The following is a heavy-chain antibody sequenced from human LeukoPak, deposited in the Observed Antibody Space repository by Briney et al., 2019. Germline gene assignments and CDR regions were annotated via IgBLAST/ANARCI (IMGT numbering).Heavy chain of an antibody. CDR1: GFTFSNYW. D-gene: IGHD3-10*01. J-gene: IGHJ6*03. CDR2: INDDGSAT. V-gene: IGHV3-74*01. Sequence: GGSLRLSCAASGFTFSNYWMHWVRQVPGKGLIWVSRINDDGSATFYADSVKGRFTISRDNSKNTLYLQMNSLRAEDTAVYYCAKYLASGTVWFGEDPADYYMDVWGKGTTVTVSS. CDR3: AKYLASGTVWFGEDPADYYMDV.